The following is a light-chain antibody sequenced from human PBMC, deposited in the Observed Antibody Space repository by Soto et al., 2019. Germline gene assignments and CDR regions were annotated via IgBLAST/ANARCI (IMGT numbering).Light chain of an antibody. V-gene: IGKV3-15*01. CDR3: LQRQSWPRT. CDR2: GAC. J-gene: IGKJ1*01. Sequence: ERVLTESPGTLSVTNGDRVTLSCRACQSVDINLAWYQQRAGQAPRRLVYGACTKATDMPGRFSASGSGTDFTLTISDVQPEDFALYYCLQRQSWPRTFGQGTKVEVK. CDR1: QSVDIN.